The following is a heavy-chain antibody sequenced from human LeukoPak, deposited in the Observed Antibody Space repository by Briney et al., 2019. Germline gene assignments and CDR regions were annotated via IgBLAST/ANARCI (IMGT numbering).Heavy chain of an antibody. CDR3: ARRAGDYGLLDY. D-gene: IGHD4-17*01. Sequence: GSLRLSCAASGFTFSSYAMSWIRQPPGKGLEWIGSIYYSGSTYYNPSLKSRVTISVDTSKNQFSLKLSSVTAADTAVYYCARRAGDYGLLDYWGQGTLVTVSS. J-gene: IGHJ4*02. CDR2: IYYSGST. V-gene: IGHV4-39*01. CDR1: GFTFSSYA.